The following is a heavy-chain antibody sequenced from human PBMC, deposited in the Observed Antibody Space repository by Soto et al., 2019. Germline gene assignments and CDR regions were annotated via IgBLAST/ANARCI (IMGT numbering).Heavy chain of an antibody. CDR2: ISGSGGST. Sequence: GGSLRLSCAASGFTFSNYAMNWVRQAPGKGLEWVSAISGSGGSTYYADSVKGRFTISRDNSKNTLFLQVNSLRAEDTAVYYCAKDYSSGWDPWFDPWGQGTLVTVSS. V-gene: IGHV3-23*01. CDR3: AKDYSSGWDPWFDP. D-gene: IGHD6-19*01. J-gene: IGHJ5*02. CDR1: GFTFSNYA.